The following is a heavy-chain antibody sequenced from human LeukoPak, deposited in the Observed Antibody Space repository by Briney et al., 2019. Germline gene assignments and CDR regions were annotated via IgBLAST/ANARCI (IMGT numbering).Heavy chain of an antibody. Sequence: SSETLSLTCTVSGGSISSYYWSWIRQPPGKGLEWIGYIYYSGSTNYNPSLKSRVTISVDTSKNQFSLKLSSVTAADTAVYYCARHFHSSSSLDYWGQGTLVTVSS. V-gene: IGHV4-59*08. J-gene: IGHJ4*02. CDR3: ARHFHSSSSLDY. CDR2: IYYSGST. D-gene: IGHD6-6*01. CDR1: GGSISSYY.